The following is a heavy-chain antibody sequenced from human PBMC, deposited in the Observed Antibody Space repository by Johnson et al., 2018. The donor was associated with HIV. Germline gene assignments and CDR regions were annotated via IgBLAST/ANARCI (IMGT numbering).Heavy chain of an antibody. CDR3: AKERQLVRAFDI. J-gene: IGHJ3*02. D-gene: IGHD6-6*01. CDR2: ISYDGSNK. Sequence: QVQLVESGGGVVQPGRSLRLSCAASGFTFSSYGMHWVRRAPGKGLEWVAVISYDGSNKYYADSVKGRFTVPRDNSKNTLYLQMNSLRPGDTAVYYCAKERQLVRAFDIWGQGTMVTVSS. V-gene: IGHV3-30*18. CDR1: GFTFSSYG.